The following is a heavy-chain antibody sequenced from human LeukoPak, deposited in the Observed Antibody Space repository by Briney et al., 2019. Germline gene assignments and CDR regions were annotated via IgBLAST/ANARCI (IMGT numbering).Heavy chain of an antibody. J-gene: IGHJ4*02. V-gene: IGHV1-2*02. Sequence: GASVKVPCKASGYTFADYYMHWVRQAPGQGLEWMGWINPNSGGTNYAQKFQGRVTMTRDTSISTAYMELSRLRSDDTAVYYCAREYYDSSGYYSPDAHYFDYWGQGTLVTVSS. D-gene: IGHD3-22*01. CDR1: GYTFADYY. CDR3: AREYYDSSGYYSPDAHYFDY. CDR2: INPNSGGT.